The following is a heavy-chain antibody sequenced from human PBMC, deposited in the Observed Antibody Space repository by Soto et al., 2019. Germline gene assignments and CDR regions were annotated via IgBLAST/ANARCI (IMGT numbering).Heavy chain of an antibody. CDR3: ARDLQMATIRGGDY. CDR2: ITSSSSSSYI. Sequence: EVQLVESGGGLVKPGGSLRLSCAASGFTFSSDNMNWVRQAPGKGLEWVSSITSSSSSSYIYYADSVKGRFTISRDNAKNSLFLQMNSLRAEDTAVYYCARDLQMATIRGGDYWGQGTLVTVSS. CDR1: GFTFSSDN. J-gene: IGHJ4*02. D-gene: IGHD5-12*01. V-gene: IGHV3-21*01.